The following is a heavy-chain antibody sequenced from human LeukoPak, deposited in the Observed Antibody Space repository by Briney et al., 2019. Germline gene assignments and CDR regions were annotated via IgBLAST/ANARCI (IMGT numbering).Heavy chain of an antibody. V-gene: IGHV3-7*01. CDR3: ARAGGYCSSTSCYYDILTGRIYYFDY. Sequence: PGGSLRLSCAASGFTFNNYWMSWVRQAPGKGLEWVANIKQDGSEKYYVDSVKGRFTISRDNAKNSLYLQMNSLRAEDTAVYYCARAGGYCSSTSCYYDILTGRIYYFDYWGQGTLVTVSS. CDR2: IKQDGSEK. D-gene: IGHD2-2*01. CDR1: GFTFNNYW. J-gene: IGHJ4*02.